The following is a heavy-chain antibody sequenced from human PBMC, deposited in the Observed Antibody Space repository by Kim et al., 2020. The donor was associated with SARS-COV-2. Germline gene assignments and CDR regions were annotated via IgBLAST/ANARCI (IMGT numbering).Heavy chain of an antibody. Sequence: GGSLRLSCAASGFTFSSYDMHWVRQATGKGLEWVSAIGTAGDTYYPGSVKGRFTISRENAKNSLYLQMNSLRAGDTAVYYCARGSMVRGFQSSNYGMDVWGQGTTVTVSS. V-gene: IGHV3-13*04. CDR3: ARGSMVRGFQSSNYGMDV. D-gene: IGHD3-10*01. J-gene: IGHJ6*02. CDR1: GFTFSSYD. CDR2: IGTAGDT.